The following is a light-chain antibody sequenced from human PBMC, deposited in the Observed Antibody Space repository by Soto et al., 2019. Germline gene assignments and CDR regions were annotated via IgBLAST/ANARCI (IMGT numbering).Light chain of an antibody. J-gene: IGKJ1*01. CDR2: DAS. CDR1: QSISSS. CDR3: QQYHRYSWT. Sequence: DIQMTQSPSTLSASVGDRVSIACRASQSISSSLSWYQQKPGKAPTLLIYDASSLESGVPSRFSGSGSGTEFTLSINSLQPQDFATYYCQQYHRYSWTFGQGTKVEIK. V-gene: IGKV1-5*01.